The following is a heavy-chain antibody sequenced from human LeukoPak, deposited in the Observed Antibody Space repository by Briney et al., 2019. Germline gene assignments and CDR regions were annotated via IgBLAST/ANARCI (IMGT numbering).Heavy chain of an antibody. CDR2: LSKSGNT. CDR1: GGSISSYY. CDR3: ARARYVNSFYAFDI. J-gene: IGHJ3*02. D-gene: IGHD3-9*01. V-gene: IGHV4-59*01. Sequence: SETLSLTCTVSGGSISSYYWIWIRQPAGKGLEWIGYLSKSGNTNYSPSLKSRVTIFGDTSKNQFFLKLSSVTAADTAVYYCARARYVNSFYAFDIWGQGTLVTVSS.